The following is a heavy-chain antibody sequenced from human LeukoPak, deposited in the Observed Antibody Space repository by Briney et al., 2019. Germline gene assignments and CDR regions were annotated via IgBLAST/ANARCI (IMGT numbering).Heavy chain of an antibody. J-gene: IGHJ5*02. CDR1: GGSFSGYY. CDR3: ARIVAGWFDP. V-gene: IGHV4-34*01. CDR2: INHSGST. Sequence: PSETLSLTCAVYGGSFSGYYWSWIRQPPGKGLEWIGEINHSGSTNYNPSLKSRATISVDTSKNQFSLKLSSVTAADTAVYYCARIVAGWFDPWGQGTLVTVSS. D-gene: IGHD5-12*01.